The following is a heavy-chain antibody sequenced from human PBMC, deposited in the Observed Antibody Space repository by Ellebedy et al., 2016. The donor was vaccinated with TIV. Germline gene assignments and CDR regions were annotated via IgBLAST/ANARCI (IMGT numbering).Heavy chain of an antibody. CDR3: ARARYQGDWFDP. J-gene: IGHJ5*02. CDR1: GGSISSYY. Sequence: SETLSLTXTVSGGSISSYYWSWIRQPPGKGLEWIGYIYYSGSTNYNPSLKSRVTISVDTSKNQFSLKLSSVTAADTAVYYCARARYQGDWFDPWGQGTLVTVSS. V-gene: IGHV4-59*01. D-gene: IGHD2-2*01. CDR2: IYYSGST.